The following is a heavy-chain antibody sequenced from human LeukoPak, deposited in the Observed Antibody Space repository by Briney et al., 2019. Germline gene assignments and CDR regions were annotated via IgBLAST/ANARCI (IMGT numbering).Heavy chain of an antibody. D-gene: IGHD3-22*01. Sequence: SGPTLVNPTQTLTLTCTFSVFSLSTSGMCVSWIRQPPGKALEWLARIDWDDDKYYSTSLKTRLTISKDTSKNQVVLTMTNMDPVDTATYYCARTTYYYDSSGFIWFDPWGQGTLVTVSS. CDR2: IDWDDDK. V-gene: IGHV2-70*11. CDR3: ARTTYYYDSSGFIWFDP. J-gene: IGHJ5*02. CDR1: VFSLSTSGMC.